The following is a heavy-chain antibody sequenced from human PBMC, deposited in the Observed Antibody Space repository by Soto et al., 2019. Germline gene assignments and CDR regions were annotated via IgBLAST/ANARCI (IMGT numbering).Heavy chain of an antibody. CDR1: GFTFDDYA. J-gene: IGHJ4*02. CDR2: ISWNSGSI. CDR3: AKGTGVMVSLVFFDY. D-gene: IGHD3-9*01. V-gene: IGHV3-9*01. Sequence: GGSLRLSCAASGFTFDDYAMHWVRQAPGKGLEWVSGISWNSGSIGYADSVKGRFTISRDNAKNSLYLQMNSLRAEDTALYYCAKGTGVMVSLVFFDYWGQGTLVTVSS.